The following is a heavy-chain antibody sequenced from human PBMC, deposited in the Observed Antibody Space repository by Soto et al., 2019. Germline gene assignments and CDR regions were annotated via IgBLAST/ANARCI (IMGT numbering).Heavy chain of an antibody. CDR2: MNPNSGNT. Sequence: QVQLVQSGAEMKKPGASVKVSCKASGYTFTSYDINWVRQATGQGLEWMGWMNPNSGNTGNAQKFRGRVTMTRNTSISTAYMELSSLRSEDTAVYYCARERTGTTSMDVWGQGTTVTVSS. V-gene: IGHV1-8*01. CDR1: GYTFTSYD. CDR3: ARERTGTTSMDV. J-gene: IGHJ6*02. D-gene: IGHD1-1*01.